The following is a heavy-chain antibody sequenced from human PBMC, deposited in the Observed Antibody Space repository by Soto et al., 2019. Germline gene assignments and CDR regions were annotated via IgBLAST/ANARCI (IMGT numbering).Heavy chain of an antibody. V-gene: IGHV3-48*03. J-gene: IGHJ4*02. D-gene: IGHD6-13*01. CDR3: ARNFPDDNSWTGH. CDR1: GFTFSSGE. CDR2: LSSSGRTS. Sequence: EVQLMESGGGLVQPGGSLRLSCAASGFTFSSGEMNWVRQAPGKGLEWISYLSSSGRTSYYADSVKGRFTISRDNAKNSLFLHMNSLRVEDTAVYYCARNFPDDNSWTGHLGQGTLVTVSS.